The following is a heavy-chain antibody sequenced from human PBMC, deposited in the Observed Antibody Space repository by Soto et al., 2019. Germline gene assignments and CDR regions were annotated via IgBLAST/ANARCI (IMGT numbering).Heavy chain of an antibody. CDR3: ARILFGRSVAGGFFYMDV. J-gene: IGHJ6*03. V-gene: IGHV2-26*01. Sequence: HVTLKESGPVLVKPTETLTLTCTVSGFSLSNGKVGVSWIRQPPGKALEWLAHIFSNDEKSYRTSLKSRLTTSEDTSKGQVVLTMSNVDPVDTATYYCARILFGRSVAGGFFYMDVWGKGTTVTVSS. CDR2: IFSNDEK. D-gene: IGHD6-19*01. CDR1: GFSLSNGKVG.